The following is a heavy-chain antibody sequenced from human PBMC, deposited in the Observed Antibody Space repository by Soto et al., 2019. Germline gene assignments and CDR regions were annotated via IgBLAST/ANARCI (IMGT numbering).Heavy chain of an antibody. CDR3: ARYSSSWYLAFDI. V-gene: IGHV3-7*01. Sequence: EVQLVESGGGLVQPGGSLRLSCEASGFTFTRYWMSWVRQAPGKGLEWVANIKQDGSEKYYVGSVKGRFTISRDNAKNSLYLQMNSLRAEDTAVYYCARYSSSWYLAFDIWGQGTMVTVSS. CDR1: GFTFTRYW. D-gene: IGHD6-13*01. CDR2: IKQDGSEK. J-gene: IGHJ3*02.